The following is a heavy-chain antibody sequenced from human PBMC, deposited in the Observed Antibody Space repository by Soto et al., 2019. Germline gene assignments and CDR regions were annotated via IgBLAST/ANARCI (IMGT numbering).Heavy chain of an antibody. V-gene: IGHV1-46*01. CDR3: ARDRGSYGIIDY. D-gene: IGHD5-18*01. CDR1: GYTFTSYY. Sequence: ASVKVSCKASGYTFTSYYMHWVRQAPGQGLEWMGIINPSGGSTSYAQKFQGRVTMTRDTSTSTVYMDLSSLRSEDTAVYYCARDRGSYGIIDYSGQGTLVTVSS. J-gene: IGHJ4*02. CDR2: INPSGGST.